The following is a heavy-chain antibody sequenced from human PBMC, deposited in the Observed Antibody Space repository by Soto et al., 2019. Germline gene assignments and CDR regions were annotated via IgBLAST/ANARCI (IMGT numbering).Heavy chain of an antibody. Sequence: ASVKVSCKASGYTFTGCYMHWVRQAPGQGLEWMGWINPNSGGTNYAQKFQGRVTMTRDTSISTAYMELSRLRSDDTAVYYCARARGYSGYDHSDFDYWGQGTLVIVSS. V-gene: IGHV1-2*02. CDR1: GYTFTGCY. D-gene: IGHD5-12*01. CDR2: INPNSGGT. CDR3: ARARGYSGYDHSDFDY. J-gene: IGHJ4*02.